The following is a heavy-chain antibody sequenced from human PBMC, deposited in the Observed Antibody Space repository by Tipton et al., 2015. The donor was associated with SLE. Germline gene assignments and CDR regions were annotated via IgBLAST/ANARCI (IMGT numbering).Heavy chain of an antibody. CDR3: ARDRRSRTYYYYMDV. V-gene: IGHV4-61*02. D-gene: IGHD5-24*01. Sequence: LRLSCTVSGGSISSGSYYWSWIRQPAGKGLEWIGRIYTSGSTNYNPSLKSRVTISVDTSKNQFSLKLSSVTAADTAVYYCARDRRSRTYYYYMDVWGKGTTVTVSS. CDR1: GGSISSGSYY. CDR2: IYTSGST. J-gene: IGHJ6*03.